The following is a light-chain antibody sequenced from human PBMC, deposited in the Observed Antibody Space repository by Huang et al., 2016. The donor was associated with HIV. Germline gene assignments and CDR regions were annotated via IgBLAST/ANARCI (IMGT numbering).Light chain of an antibody. Sequence: EVVLTQSPATLSLSPGERATLSCRASQTISSYLAWYQHKPGQPPRLLIYDTSKRAPGIPARCSGSGSGTDFTLTISSLEPEDFAVYYCHQRAGWPLFGGGTKVEIK. CDR2: DTS. J-gene: IGKJ4*02. CDR3: HQRAGWPL. CDR1: QTISSY. V-gene: IGKV3-11*01.